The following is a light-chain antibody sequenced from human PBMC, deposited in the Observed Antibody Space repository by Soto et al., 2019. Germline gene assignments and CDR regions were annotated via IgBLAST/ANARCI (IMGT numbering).Light chain of an antibody. J-gene: IGKJ4*02. Sequence: DIEMTQSPSSVSASVGDRVTITCRASQDISSWLAWYQQKPGKAPKLLIYSASTLKRGVPSMFSGSGSGTDFPLTINSLQPEVFATYYCQQANRFPLTFGGGTKVEIE. CDR3: QQANRFPLT. CDR2: SAS. CDR1: QDISSW. V-gene: IGKV1D-12*01.